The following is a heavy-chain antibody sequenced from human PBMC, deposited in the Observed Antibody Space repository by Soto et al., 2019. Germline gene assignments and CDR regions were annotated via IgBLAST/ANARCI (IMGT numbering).Heavy chain of an antibody. D-gene: IGHD1-20*01. V-gene: IGHV3-23*01. CDR3: AKGGYNINSHLDC. Sequence: EVQLLESGGGLVQPGGSLRLSCAASGFTFSSYAMTWFRQAPGKGLEWVSVVSGGAGSIYYADSVKGRCTISRDNSKNPLYLRMSSLTAEDTAIYYGAKGGYNINSHLDCWGKGPLVPVSS. J-gene: IGHJ4*02. CDR2: VSGGAGSI. CDR1: GFTFSSYA.